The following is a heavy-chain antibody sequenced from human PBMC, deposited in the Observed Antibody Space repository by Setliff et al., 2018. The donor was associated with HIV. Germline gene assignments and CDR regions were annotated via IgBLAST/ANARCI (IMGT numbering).Heavy chain of an antibody. Sequence: LSLTCAFNGGSFSGYYWMWIRQSPGEGLEWIGYAHYTERTNYNPSLKSRVTISVDTSKNQFTLNLNSVTAADTAVYYCATGRRYGLFNPWGQGTLVTVSS. V-gene: IGHV4-34*11. CDR2: AHYTERT. CDR3: ATGRRYGLFNP. J-gene: IGHJ5*02. D-gene: IGHD1-20*01. CDR1: GGSFSGYY.